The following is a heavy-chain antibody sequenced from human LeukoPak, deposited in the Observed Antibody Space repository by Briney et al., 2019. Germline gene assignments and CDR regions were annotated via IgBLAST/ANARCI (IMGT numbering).Heavy chain of an antibody. CDR1: GYTFTTYA. V-gene: IGHV1-3*04. Sequence: ASVKVSCKASGYTFTTYALHWVRQAPGQGLEWMGWINTGNGNTKYSQKFRGRVTITRDTSASTAYMELSSLRSEDTAVYYCARDDSSRELYWGQGTLVTVSS. J-gene: IGHJ4*02. CDR2: INTGNGNT. CDR3: ARDDSSRELY. D-gene: IGHD6-13*01.